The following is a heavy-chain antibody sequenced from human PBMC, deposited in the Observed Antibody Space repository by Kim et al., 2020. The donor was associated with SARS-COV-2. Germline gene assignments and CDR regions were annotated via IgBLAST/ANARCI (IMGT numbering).Heavy chain of an antibody. J-gene: IGHJ4*02. V-gene: IGHV1-3*01. CDR3: ARDSYSSGWSGY. D-gene: IGHD6-19*01. CDR1: GYTFTSYA. CDR2: INAGNGNT. Sequence: ASVKVSCKASGYTFTSYAMHWVRQAPGQRLEWMGWINAGNGNTKYSQKFQGRVTITRDTSASTAYMELSSLRSEDTAVYYCARDSYSSGWSGYWGQGTLVTVSS.